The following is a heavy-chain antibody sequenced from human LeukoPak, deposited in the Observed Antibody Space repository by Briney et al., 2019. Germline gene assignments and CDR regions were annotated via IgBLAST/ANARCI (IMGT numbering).Heavy chain of an antibody. V-gene: IGHV3-23*01. CDR2: ISGSGANT. CDR1: KFTFSTSA. Sequence: GGSLRLSCAASKFTFSTSAMSWVRQAPGKRLEKVSAISGSGANTYYVDSVKGRFTISRDNSKNTLYLEMSSLRSDDTAVYYCAKESQTYYDIMTGYPNYYFDYWGQGTLVTVSS. CDR3: AKESQTYYDIMTGYPNYYFDY. D-gene: IGHD3-9*01. J-gene: IGHJ4*02.